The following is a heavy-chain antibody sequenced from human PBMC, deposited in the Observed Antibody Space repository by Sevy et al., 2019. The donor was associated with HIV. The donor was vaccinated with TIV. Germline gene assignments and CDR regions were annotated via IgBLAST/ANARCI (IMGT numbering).Heavy chain of an antibody. V-gene: IGHV3-7*01. CDR1: GFSLESYW. CDR3: VRAIQSEGSF. Sequence: GGSLRLSCVGFGFSLESYWMNRVRQAPGKGLEWVANIKHDGSEIYYVDSVKGRFTVSRDNDRNLVYLQMNNLRVADTALYYCVRAIQSEGSFWGQGTRVTVSS. J-gene: IGHJ4*02. D-gene: IGHD2-2*02. CDR2: IKHDGSEI.